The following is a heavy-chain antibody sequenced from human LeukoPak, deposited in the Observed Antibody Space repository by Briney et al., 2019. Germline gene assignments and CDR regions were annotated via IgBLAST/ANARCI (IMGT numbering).Heavy chain of an antibody. CDR3: AKDRWEDLSSLRGAFDT. CDR1: GFIFSSYA. D-gene: IGHD1-26*01. J-gene: IGHJ3*02. Sequence: PGGSLRLSCAASGFIFSSYAMHWVRQAPGKGLEWVAVISGSGGSTYYAHSVKGRFTISRDNSKNTLYLQMNSLRAEDTAVYYCAKDRWEDLSSLRGAFDTWGQGTMVTVSS. CDR2: ISGSGGST. V-gene: IGHV3-23*01.